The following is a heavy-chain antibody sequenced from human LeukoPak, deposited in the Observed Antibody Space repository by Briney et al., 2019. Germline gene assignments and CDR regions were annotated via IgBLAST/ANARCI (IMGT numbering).Heavy chain of an antibody. J-gene: IGHJ3*02. V-gene: IGHV3-48*03. CDR2: ISSSGSII. Sequence: AGGSLRLSCAASGFTFSSYEMNWVRQAPGKGLEWVSYISSSGSIIYHADPVKGRFTISRDNAKNSLHLQMNSLRDEDTAVYYCARRFDIWGQGTMVTVSS. CDR3: ARRFDI. CDR1: GFTFSSYE.